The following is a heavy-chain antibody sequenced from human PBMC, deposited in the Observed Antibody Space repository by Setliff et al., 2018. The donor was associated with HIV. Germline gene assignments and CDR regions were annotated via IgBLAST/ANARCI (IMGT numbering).Heavy chain of an antibody. CDR2: INPNSGDT. CDR3: ARDKDGFDI. D-gene: IGHD2-15*01. CDR1: GYTFTGYY. V-gene: IGHV1-2*06. J-gene: IGHJ3*02. Sequence: ASVKVSCKASGYTFTGYYSNGVRRAPGQGLEWMGRINPNSGDTNYTQSFQGRVTMTRDRSINTAYLELSSLKSDDTAVYYCARDKDGFDIWGQGTMVTVSS.